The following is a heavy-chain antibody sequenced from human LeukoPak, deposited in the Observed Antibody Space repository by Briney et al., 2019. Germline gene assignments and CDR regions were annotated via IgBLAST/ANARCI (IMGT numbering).Heavy chain of an antibody. CDR1: GFTFSSYA. CDR3: AKDRAVVGDYWYFDL. D-gene: IGHD6-19*01. J-gene: IGHJ2*01. V-gene: IGHV3-23*01. CDR2: ISGSGGST. Sequence: PGGSLRLSCAASGFTFSSYAMSWVRQAPGKGLEWVSGISGSGGSTYYTDSVKGRFTISRDNSKNTLYLQMNSLRAEDTAVYYCAKDRAVVGDYWYFDLWGRGTLVTVSS.